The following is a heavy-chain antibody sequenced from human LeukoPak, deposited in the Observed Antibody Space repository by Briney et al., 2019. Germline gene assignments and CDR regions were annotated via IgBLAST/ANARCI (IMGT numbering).Heavy chain of an antibody. D-gene: IGHD2-8*02. CDR2: ISGDGGNT. CDR1: GFTFNNAW. CDR3: AKVRPGPFDY. J-gene: IGHJ4*02. Sequence: GGSLRLSCAGSGFTFNNAWMSWVRQAPGKGLEWVSLISGDGGNTYFADSVKGRFTISRDNSKNSLYLQMNSLRTEDTALYYCAKVRPGPFDYWGQGTLVTVSS. V-gene: IGHV3-43*02.